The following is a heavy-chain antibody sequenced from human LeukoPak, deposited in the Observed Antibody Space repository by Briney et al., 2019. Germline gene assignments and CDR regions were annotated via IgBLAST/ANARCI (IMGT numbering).Heavy chain of an antibody. CDR3: ATYYYGSGSHYRFDY. D-gene: IGHD3-10*01. CDR1: GFTFSSYG. V-gene: IGHV3-30*03. CDR2: ISYGGSNK. J-gene: IGHJ4*02. Sequence: GGSLRLSCAASGFTFSSYGMHWVRQAPGKGLEWVAVISYGGSNKYYADSVKGRFTISRDNSKNTLYLQMNSLRAEDTAVYYCATYYYGSGSHYRFDYWGQGTLVTVSS.